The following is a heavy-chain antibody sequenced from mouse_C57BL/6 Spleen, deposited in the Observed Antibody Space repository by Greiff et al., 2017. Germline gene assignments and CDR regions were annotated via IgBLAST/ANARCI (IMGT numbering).Heavy chain of an antibody. CDR2: ISSGSSTI. CDR1: GFTFSDYG. J-gene: IGHJ4*01. Sequence: EVMLVESGGGLVKPGGSLKLSCAASGFTFSDYGMHWVRQAPEKGLEWVAYISSGSSTIYYADKVKGRFTISRDNAKNTLFLQMTSLRSEDTAMYYCARDYGNYGYYAMDYWGQGTSVTVSS. CDR3: ARDYGNYGYYAMDY. D-gene: IGHD2-1*01. V-gene: IGHV5-17*01.